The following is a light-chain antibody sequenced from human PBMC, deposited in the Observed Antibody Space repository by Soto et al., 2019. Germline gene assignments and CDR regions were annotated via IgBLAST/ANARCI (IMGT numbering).Light chain of an antibody. V-gene: IGLV2-14*01. Sequence: QSALTQPASVSGSPGQSITISCTGTSSDIGGYDYVSWYQHHPGKAPKFIIYGVTNRPSGVSHRFSGSKSANTASLTISGLQAEDEADYYCTSYTPTGALVFGSGTKLTVL. J-gene: IGLJ6*01. CDR1: SSDIGGYDY. CDR2: GVT. CDR3: TSYTPTGALV.